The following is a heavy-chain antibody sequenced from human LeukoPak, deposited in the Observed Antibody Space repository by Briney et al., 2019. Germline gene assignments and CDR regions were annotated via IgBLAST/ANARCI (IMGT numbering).Heavy chain of an antibody. CDR2: IYHSGST. CDR1: GYSINSGYY. D-gene: IGHD2-8*02. Sequence: PSETLSLTCTVSGYSINSGYYWGWIRQPPGKGLEWIGSIYHSGSTYYNPSLKSRVIISVDTSKNQFSLNLRSVTAADTALYFCAGTELGYCTVTGCPLESWGQGTLVTVSS. CDR3: AGTELGYCTVTGCPLES. V-gene: IGHV4-38-2*02. J-gene: IGHJ4*02.